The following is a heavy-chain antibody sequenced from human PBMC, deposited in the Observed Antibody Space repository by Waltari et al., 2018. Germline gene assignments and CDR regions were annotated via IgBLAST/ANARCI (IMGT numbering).Heavy chain of an antibody. CDR3: ARERRITMIVVARGYWFDP. CDR2: INAGNGNK. D-gene: IGHD3-22*01. Sequence: QVQLVQSGAEVKKPGASVKVSCKASGYTFTSYAMHWVRQAPGQRLEWMGWINAGNGNKKYSQKFQGRVTITRDTSASTAYMELSSLRSEDTAVYYCARERRITMIVVARGYWFDPWGQGTLVTVSS. CDR1: GYTFTSYA. V-gene: IGHV1-3*01. J-gene: IGHJ5*02.